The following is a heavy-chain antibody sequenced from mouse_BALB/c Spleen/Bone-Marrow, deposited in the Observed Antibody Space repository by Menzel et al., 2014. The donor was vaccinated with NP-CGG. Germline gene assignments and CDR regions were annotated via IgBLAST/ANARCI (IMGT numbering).Heavy chain of an antibody. J-gene: IGHJ1*01. CDR1: GFNIKDYY. D-gene: IGHD1-1*01. CDR3: ASGYYGSSPYWYFDV. V-gene: IGHV14-1*02. Sequence: VQLQQSGAELVRPGALVKLSCKASGFNIKDYYMHWVKQRPVQGLEWIGWIDPENGNTIYDPKFQGKASITADTSSNTAYLQLSSLTSEDTAVYYCASGYYGSSPYWYFDVWGAGTTVTVSS. CDR2: IDPENGNT.